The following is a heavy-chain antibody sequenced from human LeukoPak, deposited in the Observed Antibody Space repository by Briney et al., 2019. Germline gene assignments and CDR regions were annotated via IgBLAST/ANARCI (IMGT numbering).Heavy chain of an antibody. J-gene: IGHJ4*02. Sequence: GGSLRLSCAAPGFAFSRITMSWVGQPPGRGLEWASSIGGSGTRTYYADSVKGRFTISRDTSKNTLYLQMNSLRAEDAAVYYCAKYRGFGDSYDSWGQGTLVTVSS. CDR2: IGGSGTRT. CDR1: GFAFSRIT. V-gene: IGHV3-23*01. D-gene: IGHD3-10*01. CDR3: AKYRGFGDSYDS.